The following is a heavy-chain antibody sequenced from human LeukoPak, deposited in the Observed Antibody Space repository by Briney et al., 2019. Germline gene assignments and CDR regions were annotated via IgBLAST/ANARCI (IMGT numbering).Heavy chain of an antibody. J-gene: IGHJ4*02. CDR1: GYTFTSYD. D-gene: IGHD3-9*01. Sequence: ASVKVSCKASGYTFTSYDINWVRQAPGQGLEWMGWMNPNSGNTGYAQKFQGRVTMTRNTSISTAYMELSSLRSEDTAVYYCARGKRYFDWLLRGKDFDYWGQGTLVTVSS. V-gene: IGHV1-8*01. CDR2: MNPNSGNT. CDR3: ARGKRYFDWLLRGKDFDY.